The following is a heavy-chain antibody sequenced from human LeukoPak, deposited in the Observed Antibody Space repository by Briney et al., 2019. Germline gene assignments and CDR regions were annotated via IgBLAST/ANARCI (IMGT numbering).Heavy chain of an antibody. CDR2: INPVSGGT. CDR3: ARANFLSCSSTSCLFDY. CDR1: EYTFTDYY. V-gene: IGHV1-2*02. J-gene: IGHJ4*02. D-gene: IGHD2-2*01. Sequence: ASVKVSCKASEYTFTDYYMHSVRQAPGQGLEWMGWINPVSGGTNYVQKFQGRVTMTRDTSISTAYMELSRLRSDDTAVYYCARANFLSCSSTSCLFDYWGQGTLVTVSS.